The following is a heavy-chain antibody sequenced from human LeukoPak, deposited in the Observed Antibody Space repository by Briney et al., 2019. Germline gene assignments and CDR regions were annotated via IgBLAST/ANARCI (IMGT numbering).Heavy chain of an antibody. CDR3: VKARGVYNWNYWFDP. V-gene: IGHV3-23*01. CDR1: GFTFSSYA. Sequence: PGGSLRLSCAASGFTFSSYAMTWVRQAPGKGLEWVSGISGSGGNTYYADSVKGRFTISRDNSKNTLYLQMNSLRAEDTAVYYCVKARGVYNWNYWFDPWGRGTLVTVSS. CDR2: ISGSGGNT. D-gene: IGHD1-20*01. J-gene: IGHJ5*02.